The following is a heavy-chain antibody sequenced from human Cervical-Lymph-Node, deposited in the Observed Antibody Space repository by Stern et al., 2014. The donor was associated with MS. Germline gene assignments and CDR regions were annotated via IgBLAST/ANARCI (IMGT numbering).Heavy chain of an antibody. D-gene: IGHD2-21*02. CDR1: GFTFFSFSDYY. CDR3: VRQGVDCDGDCYDV. V-gene: IGHV3-11*01. CDR2: ISSRGDTK. Sequence: VQLVESGGSLVKPGGSLRLSCGASGFTFFSFSDYYMSWIRQAPGKGLGWVSYISSRGDTKHYADSVKGRFTISRDNARHSLSLQMNSLRPEDTAVYYCVRQGVDCDGDCYDVWGQGTQVTVSS. J-gene: IGHJ4*02.